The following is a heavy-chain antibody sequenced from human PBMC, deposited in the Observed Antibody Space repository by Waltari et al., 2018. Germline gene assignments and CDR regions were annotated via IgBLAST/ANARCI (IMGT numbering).Heavy chain of an antibody. J-gene: IGHJ4*02. CDR3: ARGLWSGSSRPLDY. CDR2: MNWKSGSI. D-gene: IGHD3-3*01. Sequence: EVQLVESGGGLVQPGKSLRLSCVASGFTFDDPAMHWVRQAPWKGVGWGSTMNWKSGSINHVESVKGRFTISRDNGKSSLFLQMNSLRTEDTALYYCARGLWSGSSRPLDYWGQGTLVTVTS. V-gene: IGHV3-9*01. CDR1: GFTFDDPA.